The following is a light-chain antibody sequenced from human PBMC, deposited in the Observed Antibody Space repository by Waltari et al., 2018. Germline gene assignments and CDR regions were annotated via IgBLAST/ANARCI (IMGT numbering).Light chain of an antibody. Sequence: QSALTQPASVSGSPGQPITISCTGTATDVGGYNYVPWYQQHPGKAPKLIIFDVSSRPSGISNRFPGSKFGNTASLTISGVQPEDEADYYCCSFTSSSTWVFGGGTKLTVL. CDR1: ATDVGGYNY. V-gene: IGLV2-14*03. J-gene: IGLJ3*02. CDR2: DVS. CDR3: CSFTSSSTWV.